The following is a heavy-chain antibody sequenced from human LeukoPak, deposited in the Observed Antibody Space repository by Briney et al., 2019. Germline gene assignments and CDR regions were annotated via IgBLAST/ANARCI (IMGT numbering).Heavy chain of an antibody. V-gene: IGHV3-53*05. Sequence: PGGSLRLSCAASGFTVSSNYMSWVRQAPGKGLEWVSVIYSGGSTYYADSVKGRFTISRDNSKNTLYLQMNSLRAEDTAVYYCATPVPAAIHDFDYWGQGTLVTVSS. CDR3: ATPVPAAIHDFDY. CDR2: IYSGGST. J-gene: IGHJ4*02. D-gene: IGHD2-2*01. CDR1: GFTVSSNY.